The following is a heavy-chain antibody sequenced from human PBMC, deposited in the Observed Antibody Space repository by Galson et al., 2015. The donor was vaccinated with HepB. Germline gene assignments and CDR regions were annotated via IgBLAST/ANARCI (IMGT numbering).Heavy chain of an antibody. D-gene: IGHD6-19*01. CDR1: GGSISSSSYY. CDR2: IYYSGST. Sequence: LSLTCTVSGGSISSSSYYWGWIRQPPGKGLEWIGSIYYSGSTYYNPSLRSRVTTSVDTSKNQFSLKLSSVTAADTAVYYCALGLVYSSTLRVEYFHHWGQGTLVTVSS. V-gene: IGHV4-39*07. J-gene: IGHJ1*01. CDR3: ALGLVYSSTLRVEYFHH.